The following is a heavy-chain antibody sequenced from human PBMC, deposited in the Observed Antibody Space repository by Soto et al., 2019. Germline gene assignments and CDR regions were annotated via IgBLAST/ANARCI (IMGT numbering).Heavy chain of an antibody. CDR1: GFTFSSYS. V-gene: IGHV3-21*05. D-gene: IGHD3-16*01. CDR3: ARELRPLDYYYYGMDV. J-gene: IGHJ6*02. Sequence: EVQLVESGGGLVKPGGSLRLSCAASGFTFSSYSMNWVRQAPGKALEWVSFISSSSSYIYYADSVKGRFTISRDNAKSPLYLHMSSQRAEDAAVYYCARELRPLDYYYYGMDVWGQGTTVVFSS. CDR2: ISSSSSYI.